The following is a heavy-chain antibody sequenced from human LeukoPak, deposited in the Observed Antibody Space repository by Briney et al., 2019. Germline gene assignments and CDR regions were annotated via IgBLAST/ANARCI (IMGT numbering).Heavy chain of an antibody. CDR3: AREGDILTGYQFDP. Sequence: SETLSLTCTVSGGSISSYYWSWIRQPPGKGLEWIGYIYYSGSTNYNPSLKSRVTISVDTSKNQFSLKLSSVTAADTAVYYCAREGDILTGYQFDPWGRGTLVTVSS. J-gene: IGHJ5*02. CDR2: IYYSGST. D-gene: IGHD3-9*01. CDR1: GGSISSYY. V-gene: IGHV4-59*01.